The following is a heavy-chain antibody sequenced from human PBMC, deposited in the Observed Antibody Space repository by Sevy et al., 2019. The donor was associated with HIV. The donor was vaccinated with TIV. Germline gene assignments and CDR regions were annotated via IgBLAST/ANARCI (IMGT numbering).Heavy chain of an antibody. CDR2: SYFTGNT. CDR3: ARDSTTRPRVLDY. J-gene: IGHJ4*02. Sequence: SETLSLTCSVSGGSISSDFWTWVRQSPGKGLEWIGNSYFTGNTDYSPSLKSRVTLSLDTSKSQFSLPLKSVTAADTAIYFCARDSTTRPRVLDYWGQGTLVTVSS. V-gene: IGHV4-59*01. CDR1: GGSISSDF. D-gene: IGHD1-1*01.